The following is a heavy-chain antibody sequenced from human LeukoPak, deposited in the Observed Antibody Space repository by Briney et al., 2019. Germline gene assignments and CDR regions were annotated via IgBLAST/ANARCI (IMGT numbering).Heavy chain of an antibody. CDR3: ASLEDIVVVPEDYMDV. CDR2: INSDGSST. CDR1: GFTFSSYW. Sequence: GGSLRLSCAASGFTFSSYWMHWVRQAPGKGLVWVSRINSDGSSTSYADSVKGRFTISRDNAKNTLYLQMNSLRAEDTAVCYCASLEDIVVVPEDYMDVWGKGTTVTVSS. J-gene: IGHJ6*03. V-gene: IGHV3-74*01. D-gene: IGHD2-2*01.